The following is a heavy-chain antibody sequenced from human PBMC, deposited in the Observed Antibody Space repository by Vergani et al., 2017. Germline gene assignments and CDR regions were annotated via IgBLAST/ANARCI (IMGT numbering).Heavy chain of an antibody. Sequence: QVQLVQSGAEVKKPGSSVKVSCKASGGTFSSYAISWVRQAPGQGLEWMGRIIPIFGTANYAQQFQGRVTITADESTSTAYMELSSLRSEDTALYYCTSTYYDILTGLAYYYYGMDVWGQGTTVTVSS. CDR2: IIPIFGTA. CDR3: TSTYYDILTGLAYYYYGMDV. CDR1: GGTFSSYA. D-gene: IGHD3-9*01. V-gene: IGHV1-69*13. J-gene: IGHJ6*02.